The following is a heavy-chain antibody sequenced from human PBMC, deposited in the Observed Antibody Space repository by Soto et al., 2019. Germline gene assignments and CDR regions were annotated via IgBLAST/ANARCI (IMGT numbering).Heavy chain of an antibody. V-gene: IGHV4-30-4*01. D-gene: IGHD2-15*01. J-gene: IGHJ5*01. CDR3: ARGRYCLTGRCFPNWFDS. CDR2: IYKTATT. Sequence: SLTCSVSGDSISTIDYFWAWIRQPPGQALEYIGYIYKTATTYYNPSFESRVAISLDTSKSQFSLNVTSVTAPDTAVYFCARGRYCLTGRCFPNWFDSWGPGTLVTVSS. CDR1: GDSISTIDYF.